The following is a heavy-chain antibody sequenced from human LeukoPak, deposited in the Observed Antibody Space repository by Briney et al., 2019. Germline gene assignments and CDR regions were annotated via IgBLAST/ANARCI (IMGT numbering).Heavy chain of an antibody. D-gene: IGHD3-22*01. V-gene: IGHV1-69*04. CDR1: GGTFNNYA. CDR3: ARAYYYDSSGPADWFDP. CDR2: IIPILGIA. Sequence: SVKVSCNASGGTFNNYAISWVRQAPGQGLEWMGRIIPILGIANYAQKFQGRVTITADKSTSTAYMELSSLRSEDTAVYYCARAYYYDSSGPADWFDPWGQGTLVTVSS. J-gene: IGHJ5*02.